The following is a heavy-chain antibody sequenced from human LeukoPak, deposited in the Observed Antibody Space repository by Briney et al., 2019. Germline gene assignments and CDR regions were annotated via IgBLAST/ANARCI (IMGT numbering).Heavy chain of an antibody. Sequence: GGSLRLSCAASGFTFSDAWMSWVRQAPGKGLEWVGRIKSKIDGGTTDYAAPVKGRFNISRDDSKNTLYLQMNSLKTEDTAVYYCTTDPYYYDSSGYYSVWDYWGQGSLVTVSS. J-gene: IGHJ4*02. V-gene: IGHV3-15*01. D-gene: IGHD3-22*01. CDR3: TTDPYYYDSSGYYSVWDY. CDR2: IKSKIDGGTT. CDR1: GFTFSDAW.